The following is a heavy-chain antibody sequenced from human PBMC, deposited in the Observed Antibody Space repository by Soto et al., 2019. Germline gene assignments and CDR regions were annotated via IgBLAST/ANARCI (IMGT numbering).Heavy chain of an antibody. CDR1: GFTFDDYA. Sequence: EVQLLESGGGLVQPGRSLRLSCAASGFTFDDYAMHWVRQAPGKGLAWVSGISWNSGSIGYADSVKGRVTISRDNAKNSLYLQMNSLRAEDTALYYCAKDIGASGYYGMDVWGQGTTVTVSS. J-gene: IGHJ6*02. V-gene: IGHV3-9*01. CDR3: AKDIGASGYYGMDV. CDR2: ISWNSGSI.